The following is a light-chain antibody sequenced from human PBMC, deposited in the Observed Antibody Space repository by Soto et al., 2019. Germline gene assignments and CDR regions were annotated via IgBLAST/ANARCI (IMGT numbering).Light chain of an antibody. CDR2: EVS. Sequence: QSALTQPPSASGSPGQSVTISCTGTSSDVGGYNFVSWYQQHPGKAPKLMIYEVSKRPSGVPDRFSGSKSGNTASLTVSGRQADDEADYYCTSYAGSNIPVVFGGGTKLTVL. V-gene: IGLV2-8*01. CDR1: SSDVGGYNF. CDR3: TSYAGSNIPVV. J-gene: IGLJ2*01.